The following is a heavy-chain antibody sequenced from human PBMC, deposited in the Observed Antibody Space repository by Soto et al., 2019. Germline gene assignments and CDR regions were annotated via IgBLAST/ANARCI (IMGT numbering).Heavy chain of an antibody. D-gene: IGHD1-1*01. V-gene: IGHV4-30-2*01. CDR2: IYHSGST. CDR1: CGSISRAGYS. Sequence: PSETLSLTCAVSCGSISRAGYSWSWLRQPPGTGLEWIGYIYHSGSTYYNPSPKSRLTISVARSKNPFPSKLTSVTAADTAGYNGASAPVHDQTYYGMDGWGQGTTVT. J-gene: IGHJ6*02. CDR3: ASAPVHDQTYYGMDG.